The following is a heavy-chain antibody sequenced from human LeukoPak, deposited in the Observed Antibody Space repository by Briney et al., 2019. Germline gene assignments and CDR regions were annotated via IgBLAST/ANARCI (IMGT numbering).Heavy chain of an antibody. CDR3: ARVRRRGILTGYQREYFDY. V-gene: IGHV4-4*07. J-gene: IGHJ4*02. CDR1: GGSISSYY. Sequence: PSETLSLTCTVSGGSISSYYWSWIRQPAGKGLEWIGRIYTSGSTNYNPSLKSRVTMSVDTSKNQFSLKLSSVTAADTAVYYCARVRRRGILTGYQREYFDYWGQGTLVTVSS. D-gene: IGHD3-9*01. CDR2: IYTSGST.